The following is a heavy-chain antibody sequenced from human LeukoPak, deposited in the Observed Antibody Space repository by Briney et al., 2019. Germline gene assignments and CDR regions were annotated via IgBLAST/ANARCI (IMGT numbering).Heavy chain of an antibody. J-gene: IGHJ4*02. V-gene: IGHV3-9*01. CDR2: ISWNSGSI. Sequence: QTGGSLRLSCAASGFTFDDYAMHWVRQAPGKGLEWVSGISWNSGSIGYADSVKGRFTISRDNAKNSLYLQMNSLRAEDTALYYCAKVHDYGDYPDYWGQGTLVTVSS. CDR1: GFTFDDYA. CDR3: AKVHDYGDYPDY. D-gene: IGHD4-17*01.